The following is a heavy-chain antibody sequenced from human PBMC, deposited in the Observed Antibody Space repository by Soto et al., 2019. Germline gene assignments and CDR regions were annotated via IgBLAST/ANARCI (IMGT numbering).Heavy chain of an antibody. CDR3: VRGLGSMVRGIVPLFDY. CDR1: GYTFTSFG. V-gene: IGHV1-18*01. CDR2: ISAYNGNT. J-gene: IGHJ4*02. Sequence: ASVKVSCKASGYTFTSFGISWLRQAPGQGLEWMGWISAYNGNTKYAQKLQGRVTMTTDTSTSTAYMELRSLRSDDTAVYYCVRGLGSMVRGIVPLFDYWGQGTLVTVSS. D-gene: IGHD3-10*01.